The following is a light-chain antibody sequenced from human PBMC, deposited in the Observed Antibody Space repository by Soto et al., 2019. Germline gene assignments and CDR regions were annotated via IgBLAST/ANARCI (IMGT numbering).Light chain of an antibody. J-gene: IGLJ3*02. CDR2: DNI. CDR1: SSNIGNNY. Sequence: QSVLTQSPSVSAAPGQTVTISCSGTSSNIGNNYVSWYQLVPETVPKLLIYDNIKRPSGIPDRFSGSKSGTSATLVITGLQTGDEAAYYCGTWESSRNWVFGAGTQLTVL. CDR3: GTWESSRNWV. V-gene: IGLV1-51*01.